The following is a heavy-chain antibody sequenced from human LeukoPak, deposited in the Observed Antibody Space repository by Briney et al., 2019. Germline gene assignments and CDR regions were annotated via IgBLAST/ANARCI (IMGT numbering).Heavy chain of an antibody. Sequence: GESLKISCKGSGYSFTSYWIGWVRQMPGKGLEWIGVIFPVDSDTRYSPSFHGQVTISADKSISTAYLQWSSLKASDTAMYYCARRSAVAGRFNDFDYWGQGTLVTVSS. V-gene: IGHV5-51*01. D-gene: IGHD6-19*01. CDR2: IFPVDSDT. CDR3: ARRSAVAGRFNDFDY. J-gene: IGHJ4*02. CDR1: GYSFTSYW.